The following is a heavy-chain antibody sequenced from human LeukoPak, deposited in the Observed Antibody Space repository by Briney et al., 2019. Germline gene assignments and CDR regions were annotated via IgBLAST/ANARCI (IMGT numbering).Heavy chain of an antibody. CDR1: GFTFSSYA. CDR2: ISYDGSNK. CDR3: TTDYPTRDY. V-gene: IGHV3-30-3*01. Sequence: GGSLRLSCAASGFTFSSYAMHWVRQAPGKGLEWVAVISYDGSNKYYADSVKGRFTISRDNSKDTLYLQMNSLKTEDTAVYYCTTDYPTRDYWGQGTLVTVSS. J-gene: IGHJ4*02.